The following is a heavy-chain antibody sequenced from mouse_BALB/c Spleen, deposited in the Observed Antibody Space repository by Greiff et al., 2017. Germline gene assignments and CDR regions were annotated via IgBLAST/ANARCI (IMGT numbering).Heavy chain of an antibody. Sequence: EVMLVESGGGLVQPGGSRKLSCAASGFTFSSFGMHWVRQAPEKGLEWVAYISSGSSTIYYADTVKGRFTISRDNPKNTLFLQMTSLRSEDTAMYYCARYYGRSYAMDYWGQGTSVTVSS. CDR3: ARYYGRSYAMDY. V-gene: IGHV5-17*02. CDR2: ISSGSSTI. CDR1: GFTFSSFG. D-gene: IGHD1-1*01. J-gene: IGHJ4*01.